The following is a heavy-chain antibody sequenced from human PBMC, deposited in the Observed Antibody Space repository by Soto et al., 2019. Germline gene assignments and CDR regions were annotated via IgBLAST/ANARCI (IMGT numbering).Heavy chain of an antibody. J-gene: IGHJ6*02. CDR3: ASSRYSSSWDDYYYYGMDV. V-gene: IGHV3-23*01. D-gene: IGHD6-13*01. CDR2: ISGSGGST. CDR1: GFTFSSYA. Sequence: GGSLRLSCAASGFTFSSYAMSWVRQAPGKGLEWVSAISGSGGSTYYADSVKGRFTISRDNSKNTLYLQMNSLRAEDTAVYYCASSRYSSSWDDYYYYGMDVWGQGTTVTVSS.